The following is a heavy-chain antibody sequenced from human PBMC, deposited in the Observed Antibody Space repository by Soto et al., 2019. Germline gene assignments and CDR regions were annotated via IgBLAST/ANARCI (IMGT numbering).Heavy chain of an antibody. J-gene: IGHJ6*02. Sequence: EEQLVESGGGLKQPGGSLRLSCEAFGFTFTFESYEMIWVRQAPGKGLEGVAYISSRGHTTYYADSVKGRFTISIDNAKNLVFLEMTTLRAEDTAVYYCGRDTDGYNGMDVWCQGTTVNVSS. CDR3: GRDTDGYNGMDV. V-gene: IGHV3-48*03. D-gene: IGHD4-17*01. CDR1: GFTFTFESYE. CDR2: ISSRGHTT.